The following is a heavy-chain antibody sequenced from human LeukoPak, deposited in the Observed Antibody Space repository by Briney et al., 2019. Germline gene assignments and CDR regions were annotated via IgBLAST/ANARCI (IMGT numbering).Heavy chain of an antibody. CDR3: ATYDSSGYYALGV. J-gene: IGHJ4*02. Sequence: ASVKVSCKASGGTFSSYAISWVRQAPGQGLEWMGGIIPIFGTANYAQKFQGRVTITTDESTSTAYMELSSLRSDDTAVYYCATYDSSGYYALGVWGQGTLVTVSS. CDR2: IIPIFGTA. V-gene: IGHV1-69*05. CDR1: GGTFSSYA. D-gene: IGHD3-22*01.